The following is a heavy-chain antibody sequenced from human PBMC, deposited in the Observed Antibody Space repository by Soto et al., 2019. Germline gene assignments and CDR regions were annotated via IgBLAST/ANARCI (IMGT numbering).Heavy chain of an antibody. D-gene: IGHD2-2*01. CDR3: ARVLGYCSSPSCYHLTAHNWFDP. CDR1: GGTFSSYA. Sequence: SVKVSCKASGGTFSSYAISWVRQAPGQGLEWMGGIIPIFGTANYAQKFQGRVTITADESTSTAYMELSSLRSEDTAVYYCARVLGYCSSPSCYHLTAHNWFDPWGQGTLVTFSS. J-gene: IGHJ5*02. CDR2: IIPIFGTA. V-gene: IGHV1-69*13.